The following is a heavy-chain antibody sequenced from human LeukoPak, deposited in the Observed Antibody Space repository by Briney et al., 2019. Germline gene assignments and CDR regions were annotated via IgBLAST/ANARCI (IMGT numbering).Heavy chain of an antibody. V-gene: IGHV3-66*04. CDR1: GFTVTSNY. CDR2: IYSDGGT. CDR3: ARPFPTNYYASSGYLN. Sequence: GGSLRLSCAASGFTVTSNYLSWVRQAPGKGLEWLSLIYSDGGTHYADSLKGRFTIFRDISKNTLYLQMNSLRAEDTAVYYCARPFPTNYYASSGYLNWGQGTLVTVSS. D-gene: IGHD3-22*01. J-gene: IGHJ4*02.